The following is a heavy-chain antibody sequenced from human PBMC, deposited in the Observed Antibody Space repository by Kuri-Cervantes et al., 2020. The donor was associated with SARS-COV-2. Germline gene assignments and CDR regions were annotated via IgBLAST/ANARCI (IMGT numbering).Heavy chain of an antibody. J-gene: IGHJ3*02. V-gene: IGHV4-61*02. CDR2: IYTSGST. CDR1: GRSISSGSYY. CDR3: ARSVHKVAFDI. Sequence: LRLSCTVSGRSISSGSYYWSWIRQPAGKGLEWIGRIYTSGSTNYNPSLKSRVTISVDTSKNQFSLKLSAVTAADTAVYYCARSVHKVAFDIWGQGTMVTVSS. D-gene: IGHD3-10*02.